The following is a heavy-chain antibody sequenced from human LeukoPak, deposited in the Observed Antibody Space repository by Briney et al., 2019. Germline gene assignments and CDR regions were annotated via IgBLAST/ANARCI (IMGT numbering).Heavy chain of an antibody. Sequence: GGSLRLSCAASGFTFSSYAMSWVRQAPGKGLEWVSAISGSGGSTYYADSVKGRFTISRDNSKNTLYLQMNSLRAEDTGVYYCAKAPHYYGSGSYVFDYWGQGTLVTVSS. CDR3: AKAPHYYGSGSYVFDY. J-gene: IGHJ4*02. D-gene: IGHD3-10*01. CDR2: ISGSGGST. CDR1: GFTFSSYA. V-gene: IGHV3-23*01.